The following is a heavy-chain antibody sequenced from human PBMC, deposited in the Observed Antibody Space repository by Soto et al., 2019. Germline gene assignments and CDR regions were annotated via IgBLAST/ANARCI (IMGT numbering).Heavy chain of an antibody. CDR3: ARGRCSGGSCYRFDY. V-gene: IGHV1-3*01. Sequence: ASVKVSCKASGYTFTSYAMHWVRQAPGQRLEWMGWINAGNGNTKYSQKFQGRVTITRGTSASTAYMELSSLRSEDTAVYYCARGRCSGGSCYRFDYWGQGTLVTVSS. J-gene: IGHJ4*02. D-gene: IGHD2-15*01. CDR1: GYTFTSYA. CDR2: INAGNGNT.